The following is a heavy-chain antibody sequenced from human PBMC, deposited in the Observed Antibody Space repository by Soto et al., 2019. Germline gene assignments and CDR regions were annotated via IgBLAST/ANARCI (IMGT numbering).Heavy chain of an antibody. CDR2: TYHSGST. CDR1: GGSISSGGYS. D-gene: IGHD1-26*01. CDR3: ARQNSRSSMGVYYYGMDV. V-gene: IGHV4-30-2*01. J-gene: IGHJ6*02. Sequence: QLQLQESGSGLVKPSQTLSLTCAVSGGSISSGGYSWSWIRQPPGKGLEWIGYTYHSGSTYYNPSLKSRVTISVDRSKNQFSLKLSSVTAADTAVYYCARQNSRSSMGVYYYGMDVWGQGTTVTVSS.